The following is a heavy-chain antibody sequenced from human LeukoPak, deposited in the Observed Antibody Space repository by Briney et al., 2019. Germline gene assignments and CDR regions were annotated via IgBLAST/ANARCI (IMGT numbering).Heavy chain of an antibody. CDR1: GYTFTGYY. D-gene: IGHD6-19*01. Sequence: ASVKVSCKASGYTFTGYYMHWVRQAPGQGLEWMGWINPNSGGTNYAQKLQGRVTMTTDTSTSTAYMELRSLRSDDTAVYYCARRAGYSSGWYSYWGQGTLVTVSS. CDR3: ARRAGYSSGWYSY. CDR2: INPNSGGT. V-gene: IGHV1-2*02. J-gene: IGHJ4*02.